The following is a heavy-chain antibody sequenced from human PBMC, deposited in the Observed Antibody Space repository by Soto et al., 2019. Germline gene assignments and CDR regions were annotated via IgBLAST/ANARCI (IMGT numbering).Heavy chain of an antibody. CDR2: IYYSGST. Sequence: SETLSLTCTVSGGSISSSSYYWGWIRQPPGKGLEWIGSIYYSGSTYYNPSLKSRVTISVDTSKNQFSLKLSSVTAADTAVYYCARDPRRVPAAEYNWFDPWGQGTLVTVSS. CDR1: GGSISSSSYY. D-gene: IGHD2-2*01. V-gene: IGHV4-39*07. CDR3: ARDPRRVPAAEYNWFDP. J-gene: IGHJ5*02.